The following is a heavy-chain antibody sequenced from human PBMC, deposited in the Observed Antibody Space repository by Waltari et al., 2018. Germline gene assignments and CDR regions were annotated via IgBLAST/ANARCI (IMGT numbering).Heavy chain of an antibody. Sequence: EVQLVESGGGLVQPGRSLRLSCTASGFTFGDYAMSWFRQAPGKGLEWVGFIRSKAYGGTTEYAASVKGRFTISRDDSKSIAYLQMNSRKTEDTAVYYCTRGSPMGYYYYGMDVWGQGTTVTVSS. CDR1: GFTFGDYA. V-gene: IGHV3-49*03. CDR3: TRGSPMGYYYYGMDV. D-gene: IGHD3-16*01. J-gene: IGHJ6*02. CDR2: IRSKAYGGTT.